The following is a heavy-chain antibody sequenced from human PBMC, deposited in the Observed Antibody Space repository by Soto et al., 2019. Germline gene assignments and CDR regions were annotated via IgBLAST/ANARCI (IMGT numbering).Heavy chain of an antibody. CDR2: IIHIFGTA. CDR1: GGAFRSYA. J-gene: IGHJ4*02. Sequence: ASVKVSCKASGGAFRSYAISWVRQAPGQGLEWMGGIIHIFGTANYAQKFQGRVTITADESTSTAYMELSSLRSEDTAVYYCARGSGIAVAGHWGQGTLVTVSS. V-gene: IGHV1-69*13. D-gene: IGHD6-19*01. CDR3: ARGSGIAVAGH.